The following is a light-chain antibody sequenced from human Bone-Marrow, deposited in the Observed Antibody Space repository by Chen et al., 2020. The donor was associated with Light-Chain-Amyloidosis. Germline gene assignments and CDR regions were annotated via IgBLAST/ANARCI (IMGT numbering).Light chain of an antibody. CDR2: RDT. Sequence: SYDRTHPPAVPFSPGQTPSTPCPEDDLPTKYAYWYQQKPGQAPVLVIHRDTERPSGISERFSGSSSGTTATLTISGVQAEDEADYHCQSADSSGTYEVIFGGGTKLTVL. J-gene: IGLJ2*01. V-gene: IGLV3-25*03. CDR1: DLPTKY. CDR3: QSADSSGTYEVI.